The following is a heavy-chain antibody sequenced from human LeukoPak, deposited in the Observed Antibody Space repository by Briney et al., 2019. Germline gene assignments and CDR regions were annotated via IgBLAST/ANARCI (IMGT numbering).Heavy chain of an antibody. CDR1: GGSITSSTW. CDR3: TGQIKYQQDY. V-gene: IGHV4-4*02. CDR2: LHHSGMS. J-gene: IGHJ4*02. Sequence: PSETLSLTSAVSGGSITSSTWWSWVRQPPGMGLEWIGELHHSGMSNYNPSLKSRVTMSVDKSKNQFSLKLSSMTAADTAVYYCTGQIKYQQDYWGQGTLVTVSS. D-gene: IGHD2-2*01.